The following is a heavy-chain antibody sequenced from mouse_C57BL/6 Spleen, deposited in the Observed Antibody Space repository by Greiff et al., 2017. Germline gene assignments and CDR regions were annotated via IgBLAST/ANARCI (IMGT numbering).Heavy chain of an antibody. J-gene: IGHJ4*01. V-gene: IGHV1-76*01. D-gene: IGHD3-2*02. CDR1: GYTFTDYY. Sequence: VQRVESGAELVRPGASVKLSCKASGYTFTDYYINWVKQRPGQGLEWIARIYPGSGNTYYNEKFKGKATLTAEKSSSTAYMQLSSLTSEDSAVYFCARGGQLRLGAMDYWGQGTSVTVSS. CDR2: IYPGSGNT. CDR3: ARGGQLRLGAMDY.